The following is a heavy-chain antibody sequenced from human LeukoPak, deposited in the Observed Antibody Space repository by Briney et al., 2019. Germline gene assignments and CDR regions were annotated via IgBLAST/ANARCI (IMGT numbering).Heavy chain of an antibody. J-gene: IGHJ4*02. V-gene: IGHV3-74*01. CDR1: GFTFRSYW. D-gene: IGHD3-22*01. CDR2: INGDGSST. Sequence: GGSLRLSCAASGFTFRSYWMHWVRQAPGKGLVWVSRINGDGSSTTYADSVKGRFTISRDNAKNTLYLQMNSLRAEDTAVYYCARDRELVYYDSSGYDYWGQGTLVTVSS. CDR3: ARDRELVYYDSSGYDY.